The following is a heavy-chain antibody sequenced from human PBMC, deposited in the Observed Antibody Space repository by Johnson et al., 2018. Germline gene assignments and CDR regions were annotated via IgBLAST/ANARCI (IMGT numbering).Heavy chain of an antibody. CDR3: AKRVVVTAPYYYYMDV. V-gene: IGHV3-30*18. D-gene: IGHD2-21*02. CDR1: GFTFSSYA. J-gene: IGHJ6*03. Sequence: QLVESGGGVVQPGRSLRVSCAASGFTFSSYAMHWVRQAPGKGLEWVAATSYDGYNKFYADSVKGRVTISRDNSKNTLYLQMNSLRVEDTAVYYCAKRVVVTAPYYYYMDVWGKGTTVTVSS. CDR2: TSYDGYNK.